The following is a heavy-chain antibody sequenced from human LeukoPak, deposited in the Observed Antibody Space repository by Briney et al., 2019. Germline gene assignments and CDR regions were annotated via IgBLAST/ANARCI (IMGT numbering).Heavy chain of an antibody. V-gene: IGHV1-18*01. CDR3: ARDPPVFTVSRGDY. J-gene: IGHJ4*02. CDR2: ISVYNGIT. D-gene: IGHD4-17*01. CDR1: GYTFTSYG. Sequence: ASVKVSCKASGYTFTSYGINWVRQAPGQGLEWMGWISVYNGITNYAQILQGRVTMTADRSTSTAYMELRSLRSDDTAVYYCARDPPVFTVSRGDYWGQGTLVTVSS.